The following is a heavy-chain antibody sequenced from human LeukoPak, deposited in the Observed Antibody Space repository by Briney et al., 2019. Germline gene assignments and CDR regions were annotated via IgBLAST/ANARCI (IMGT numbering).Heavy chain of an antibody. Sequence: GGALRPSCAAPGVTFSSYDKRWGRPAPREGPEWGSAISGSGGSTYYADSVKGRFTISRDNSKNTLYLQMNSLRAEDTAVYYCAKGAYGDYWYFDLWGRGTLVTVSS. CDR3: AKGAYGDYWYFDL. V-gene: IGHV3-23*01. CDR2: ISGSGGST. D-gene: IGHD4-17*01. J-gene: IGHJ2*01. CDR1: GVTFSSYD.